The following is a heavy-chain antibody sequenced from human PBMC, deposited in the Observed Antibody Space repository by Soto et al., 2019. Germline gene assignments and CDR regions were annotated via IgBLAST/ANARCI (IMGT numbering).Heavy chain of an antibody. CDR2: IIPIFGTA. CDR3: ARGRVAGTRDWFDP. CDR1: GGTFSSYS. D-gene: IGHD6-19*01. V-gene: IGHV1-69*13. J-gene: IGHJ5*02. Sequence: GALVKVSCKASGGTFSSYSISWVLQAPGQGLEWMGGIIPIFGTANYAQKFQGRVTITADESTSTAYMELSSLRSEDTAVYYCARGRVAGTRDWFDPWGQGTLVTVSS.